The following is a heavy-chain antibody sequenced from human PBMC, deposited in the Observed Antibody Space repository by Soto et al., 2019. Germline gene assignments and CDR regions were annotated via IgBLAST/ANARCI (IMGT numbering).Heavy chain of an antibody. CDR1: GIGFGSYW. J-gene: IGHJ4*02. Sequence: GGSLRLSCAASGIGFGSYWMHWVRQAPGEGLVWVAHVDVYGTVTNYADLVGGRFTVSRDNAKNTLYLQMDNLRGDDTAVYYCARDSPHAHFDFWRQRSLVTVSS. CDR3: ARDSPHAHFDF. D-gene: IGHD2-2*01. CDR2: VDVYGTVT. V-gene: IGHV3-74*01.